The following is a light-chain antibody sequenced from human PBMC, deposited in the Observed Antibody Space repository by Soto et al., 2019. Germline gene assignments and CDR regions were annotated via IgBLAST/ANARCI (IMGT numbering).Light chain of an antibody. CDR2: LEGSGSY. CDR1: SGHSSYI. V-gene: IGLV4-60*02. Sequence: QSVLTQSSSASASLGSSVKLTCTLSSGHSSYIIAWHQQQPGKAPRYLMKLEGSGSYNKGSGVPDRFSGSSSGADRYLTISNLQLEDEADYYCENWDSNTRVFGGGTKLTVL. J-gene: IGLJ3*02. CDR3: ENWDSNTRV.